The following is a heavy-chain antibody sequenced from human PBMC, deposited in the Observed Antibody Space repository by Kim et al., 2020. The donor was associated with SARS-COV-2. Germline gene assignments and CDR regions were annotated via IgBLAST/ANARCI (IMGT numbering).Heavy chain of an antibody. V-gene: IGHV3-33*01. CDR2: IWYDGSNK. J-gene: IGHJ3*02. Sequence: LSLTCAASGFTFSSYGMHWVRQAPGKGLEWVAVIWYDGSNKYYADSVKGRFTISRDNSKNTLYLQMNSLRAEDTAVYYCARDTVGAWAFDIWGQGTM. D-gene: IGHD1-26*01. CDR1: GFTFSSYG. CDR3: ARDTVGAWAFDI.